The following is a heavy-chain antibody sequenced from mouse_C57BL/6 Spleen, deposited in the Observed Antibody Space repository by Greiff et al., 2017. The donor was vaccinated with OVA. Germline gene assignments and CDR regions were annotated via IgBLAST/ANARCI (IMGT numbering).Heavy chain of an antibody. J-gene: IGHJ2*01. Sequence: QVQLQQPGAELVMPGASVKLSCKASGYTFTSYWMHWVKQRPGQGLEWIGEIDPSDSYTNYNQKFTGKSTLTVDKSSSTAYMQLSSLTSEDSAVYYCARLSTTAYFDYWGQGTTLTVSS. CDR1: GYTFTSYW. D-gene: IGHD1-2*01. V-gene: IGHV1-69*01. CDR2: IDPSDSYT. CDR3: ARLSTTAYFDY.